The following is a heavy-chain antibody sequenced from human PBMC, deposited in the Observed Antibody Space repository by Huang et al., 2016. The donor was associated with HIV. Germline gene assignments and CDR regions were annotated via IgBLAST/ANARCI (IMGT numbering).Heavy chain of an antibody. Sequence: QVRLQESGPGLGKPSETPSLSCTVSGDYVSSHYWGWIRHPPGKGLEWIGTVYDSGTTKYNPRLKSRITISVDTSKNGFSLNITAVSAADTAMYFCVRDQGRLAVGGIDNWFDPWGQGALVTVSS. CDR1: GDYVSSHY. CDR3: VRDQGRLAVGGIDNWFDP. CDR2: VYDSGTT. J-gene: IGHJ5*02. V-gene: IGHV4-59*02. D-gene: IGHD6-19*01.